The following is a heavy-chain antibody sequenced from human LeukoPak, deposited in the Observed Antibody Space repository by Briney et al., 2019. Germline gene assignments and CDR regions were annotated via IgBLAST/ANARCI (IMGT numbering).Heavy chain of an antibody. CDR3: ARGNEGVDTAVVTSWQYYYYMDV. CDR1: GGSISSHY. J-gene: IGHJ6*03. V-gene: IGHV4-59*11. D-gene: IGHD5-18*01. CDR2: IYYSGST. Sequence: SETLSLTCTVSGGSISSHYWSWIRQPPGKGLEWIGYIYYSGSTNYNPSLKSRVTISVDTSKNQFSLKLSSVTAADTAVYYCARGNEGVDTAVVTSWQYYYYMDVWGKGTTVTVSS.